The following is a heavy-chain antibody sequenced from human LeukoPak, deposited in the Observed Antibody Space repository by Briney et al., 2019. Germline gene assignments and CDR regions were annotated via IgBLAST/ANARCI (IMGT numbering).Heavy chain of an antibody. Sequence: GGSLRPSCAAFGFTFRIHGMDWVRQAPGKGLVWVSRINSDGSSTSYADSVKGRFTISRDNAKNTLYLQMNSLRAEDTAVYYCAREFGIAAAGSDYWGQGTLVTVSS. D-gene: IGHD6-13*01. CDR3: AREFGIAAAGSDY. V-gene: IGHV3-74*01. CDR2: INSDGSST. J-gene: IGHJ4*02. CDR1: GFTFRIHG.